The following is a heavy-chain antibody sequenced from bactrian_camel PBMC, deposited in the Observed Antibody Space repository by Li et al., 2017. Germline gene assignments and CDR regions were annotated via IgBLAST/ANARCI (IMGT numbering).Heavy chain of an antibody. J-gene: IGHJ4*01. D-gene: IGHD6*01. V-gene: IGHV3-2*01. Sequence: HVQLVESGGGLVQPGGSLRLSCAASGFTFSSYYMSWVRQAPGKGLEWVSSIKSDSSDTYYVDSVKGRFTISRDNAKNTVYLQMNSLKSEDTALYYCATQRSWSTGAYAANYWGQGTQVTVS. CDR2: IKSDSSDT. CDR1: GFTFSSYY. CDR3: ATQRSWSTGAYAANY.